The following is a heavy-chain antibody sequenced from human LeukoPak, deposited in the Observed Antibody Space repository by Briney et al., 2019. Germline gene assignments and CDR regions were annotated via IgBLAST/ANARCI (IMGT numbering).Heavy chain of an antibody. V-gene: IGHV4-39*01. CDR3: ARTIVGAPDY. D-gene: IGHD1-26*01. Sequence: PSETLSLTCTVSGGSISSSSHYWGWIRQPPGKGLEWIGSIYYSGSTYYNPSLKSRVTISVDTPKNQFSLKLSSVTAADTAVYYCARTIVGAPDYWGPGTLVTVSS. CDR2: IYYSGST. CDR1: GGSISSSSHY. J-gene: IGHJ4*02.